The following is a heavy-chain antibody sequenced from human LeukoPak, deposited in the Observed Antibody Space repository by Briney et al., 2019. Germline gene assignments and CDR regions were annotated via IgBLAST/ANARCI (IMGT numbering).Heavy chain of an antibody. J-gene: IGHJ4*02. CDR2: FHHPGTT. D-gene: IGHD1-20*01. CDR3: ARDPGYTSNWNYLDF. V-gene: IGHV4-38-2*01. Sequence: SETLSLTCAVSGYSISSGYYWGWIRQPPGKGLEWIGTFHHPGTTYYNPSLGSRVTISVDTSKNQFSLRLNSVTAANTVVYFCARDPGYTSNWNYLDFWGQGAMVTVSS. CDR1: GYSISSGYY.